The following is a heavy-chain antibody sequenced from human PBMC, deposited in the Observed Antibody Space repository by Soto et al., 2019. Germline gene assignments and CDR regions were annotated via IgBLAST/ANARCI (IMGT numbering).Heavy chain of an antibody. CDR3: ATYTNNWFGP. D-gene: IGHD3-16*01. CDR2: GTT. Sequence: GTTNYNPALKSQVSISVDTSKNQFSLKLSSVTAADTAVYYCATYTNNWFGPWGQGTLVTVSS. V-gene: IGHV4-59*01. J-gene: IGHJ5*02.